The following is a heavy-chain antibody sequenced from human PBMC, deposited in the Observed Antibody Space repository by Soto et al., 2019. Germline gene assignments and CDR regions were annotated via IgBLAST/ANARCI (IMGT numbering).Heavy chain of an antibody. CDR1: GFTFSSYG. Sequence: GGSLRLSCAASGFTFSSYGMHWVRQAPGKGLEWVAVISYDGSNKYYADSVKGRFTISRDNSKNTLYLQMNSLRAEDTAVYYCASLPSRYTPQFDYWGQGTLVTVSS. V-gene: IGHV3-30*03. D-gene: IGHD1-20*01. CDR2: ISYDGSNK. CDR3: ASLPSRYTPQFDY. J-gene: IGHJ4*02.